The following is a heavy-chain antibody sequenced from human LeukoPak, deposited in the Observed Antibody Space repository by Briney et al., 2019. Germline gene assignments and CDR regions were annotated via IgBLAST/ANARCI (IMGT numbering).Heavy chain of an antibody. CDR2: INSDGSST. CDR3: ARAEQWLAHAFDI. J-gene: IGHJ3*02. V-gene: IGHV3-74*01. Sequence: GGSLRLSCAASGFTFSSYWMHWVRQAPGKGLVWVSRINSDGSSTSYADSVKGRFTISRDNAKNTLYLQMNSLRAEDTAVCYCARAEQWLAHAFDIWGQGTMVTVSS. D-gene: IGHD6-19*01. CDR1: GFTFSSYW.